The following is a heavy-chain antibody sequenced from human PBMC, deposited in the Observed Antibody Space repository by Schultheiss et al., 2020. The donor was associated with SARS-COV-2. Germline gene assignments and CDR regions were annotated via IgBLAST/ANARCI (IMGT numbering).Heavy chain of an antibody. CDR2: INHSGST. CDR1: GGSISSYY. CDR3: ARGYCSGGSCYARSFYYYGMDV. J-gene: IGHJ6*02. V-gene: IGHV4-34*01. D-gene: IGHD2-15*01. Sequence: SETLSLTCTVSGGSISSYYWSWIRQPPGKGLEWIGEINHSGSTNYNPSLKSRVTISVDTSKNQFSLKLSSVTAADTAVYYCARGYCSGGSCYARSFYYYGMDVWGQGTTVTVSS.